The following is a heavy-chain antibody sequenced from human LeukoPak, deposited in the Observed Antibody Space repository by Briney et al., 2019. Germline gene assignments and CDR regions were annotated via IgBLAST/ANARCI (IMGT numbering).Heavy chain of an antibody. J-gene: IGHJ4*02. V-gene: IGHV5-51*01. CDR1: GYSFTSYW. CDR3: ARRGNSGYYHIDY. CDR2: IYPTDADT. Sequence: GESLKISCKGSGYSFTSYWIGWVRQMPGKGREWMGIIYPTDADTKYSPSFQGQVTISADKSISTVYLQWSSPKPADTAMYYCARRGNSGYYHIDYWGQGTLVTVSS. D-gene: IGHD3-3*01.